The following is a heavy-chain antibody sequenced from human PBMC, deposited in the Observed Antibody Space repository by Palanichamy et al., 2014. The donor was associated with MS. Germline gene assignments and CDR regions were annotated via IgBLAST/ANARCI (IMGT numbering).Heavy chain of an antibody. Sequence: QVQLVQSGAEVKKPGASVKVSCKASGYTFTGYYMHWVRQAPGQGLEWMGWIIPIFSTTNYAQRFQGRVTITADKSTSTIYMELTSLRPDDTTVYYCAREGSTEGTGYFDYWGQGTLVTVSS. CDR3: AREGSTEGTGYFDY. V-gene: IGHV1-69*06. CDR1: GYTFTGYY. CDR2: IIPIFSTT. J-gene: IGHJ4*02.